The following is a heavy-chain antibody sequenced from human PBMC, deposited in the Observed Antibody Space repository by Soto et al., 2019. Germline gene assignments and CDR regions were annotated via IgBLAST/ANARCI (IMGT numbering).Heavy chain of an antibody. Sequence: QVQLVQSGAEVKKPGSSVKVSCKASGVTFCSYAISWVRQAPGQGLEWMGGIIPIPGTANYAQKFQGRVTIAADESTSAAYMELSSLRSEETAVYYCARAQGSSTSLEVYYYYYYGMDVWGQGTSLTVSS. D-gene: IGHD2-2*01. CDR1: GVTFCSYA. V-gene: IGHV1-69*01. J-gene: IGHJ6*02. CDR2: IIPIPGTA. CDR3: ARAQGSSTSLEVYYYYYYGMDV.